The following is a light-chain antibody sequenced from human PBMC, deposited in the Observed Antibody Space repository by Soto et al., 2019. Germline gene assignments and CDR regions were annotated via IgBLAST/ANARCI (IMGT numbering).Light chain of an antibody. V-gene: IGKV3-15*01. CDR2: GAS. J-gene: IGKJ5*01. Sequence: EIVMTQSPATLSVSPGERATLSCRASQSVSSNLAWYQQKPGQAPRLLIYGASTRATGIPARFSGSGSGTEFTLPISSLQSEDFAVSYCQQYNNWPPITFRQGTRLEIK. CDR3: QQYNNWPPIT. CDR1: QSVSSN.